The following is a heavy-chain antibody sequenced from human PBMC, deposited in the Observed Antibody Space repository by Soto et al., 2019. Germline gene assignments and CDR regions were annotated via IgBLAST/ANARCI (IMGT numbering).Heavy chain of an antibody. J-gene: IGHJ6*02. CDR3: ARDGPFISVAAPAFQYAMDV. D-gene: IGHD6-19*01. V-gene: IGHV3-11*01. CDR2: ISSSGGTK. CDR1: GFTFSDYY. Sequence: TLSCAASGFTFSDYYMNWIRQAPGKGPEWVSYISSSGGTKYYADSVKGRFIISRDNAKNSLYLQMSSLRADDTAVYYCARDGPFISVAAPAFQYAMDVWSQGTTVTVSS.